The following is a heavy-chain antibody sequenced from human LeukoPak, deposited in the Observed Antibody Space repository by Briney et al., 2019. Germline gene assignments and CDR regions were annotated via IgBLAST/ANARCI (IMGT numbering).Heavy chain of an antibody. J-gene: IGHJ4*02. D-gene: IGHD3-3*01. Sequence: GGSLRLSCAASGLTFSSYAMHWVRQAPGKGLECVAVISYDGSNKYYADSMKGRFTISRDNSKNTLYLQMNSLRAEDTAVYYCASATIFGVVIYYWGQGTLVTVSS. V-gene: IGHV3-30*04. CDR2: ISYDGSNK. CDR1: GLTFSSYA. CDR3: ASATIFGVVIYY.